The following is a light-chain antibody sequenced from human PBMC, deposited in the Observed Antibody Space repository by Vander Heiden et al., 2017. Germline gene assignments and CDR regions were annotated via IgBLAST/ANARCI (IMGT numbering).Light chain of an antibody. J-gene: IGLJ1*01. CDR3: SSYTSSGTEV. Sequence: QSALTQPASVSGSPGQSITISCTGTSSDVGDYNYVSWYKQHPGKAPELMIYDVSNRPSGVSNRFSGSKSGNTATLTISGLQAEDEADYYCSSYTSSGTEVFGTGTKVTVL. V-gene: IGLV2-14*03. CDR1: SSDVGDYNY. CDR2: DVS.